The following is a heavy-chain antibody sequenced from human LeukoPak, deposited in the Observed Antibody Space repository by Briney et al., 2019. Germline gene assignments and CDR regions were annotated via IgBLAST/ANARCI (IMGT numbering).Heavy chain of an antibody. V-gene: IGHV5-51*01. CDR3: ARHNSSDQDAFDI. Sequence: LGESLKISCKASGYSFTTYWIGWVRQVPGKGLEWMGIIYPGDSDTRYSPSFQGQVTISADKSISTAYLQWSSLKASDTAMYYCARHNSSDQDAFDIWGQGTMVTVSS. D-gene: IGHD2/OR15-2a*01. CDR1: GYSFTTYW. CDR2: IYPGDSDT. J-gene: IGHJ3*02.